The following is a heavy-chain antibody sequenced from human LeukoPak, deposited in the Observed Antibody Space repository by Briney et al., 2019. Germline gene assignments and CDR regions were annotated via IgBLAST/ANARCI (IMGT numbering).Heavy chain of an antibody. J-gene: IGHJ4*02. CDR2: IIPIFGTA. Sequence: HRASVKVSCKASGGTFSSYAISWVRQAPGQGLEWMGGIIPIFGTANYAQKFQGRVTITADESTSTAYMELSSLRSEDTAVYYCARSTMIVVVITSTTETSFDYWGQGTLVTVSS. CDR1: GGTFSSYA. V-gene: IGHV1-69*13. D-gene: IGHD3-22*01. CDR3: ARSTMIVVVITSTTETSFDY.